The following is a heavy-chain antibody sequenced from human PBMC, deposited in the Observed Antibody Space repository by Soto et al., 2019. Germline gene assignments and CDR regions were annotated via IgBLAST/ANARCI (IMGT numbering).Heavy chain of an antibody. J-gene: IGHJ6*02. Sequence: EVQLLESGGGLVQPGGSLRLSCAASGFTFSSYAMSWVRQAPGKGLEWVSAISGSGGSTYYADSVKGRFTISRDNSKNTQYLQMNSLRAEDTAVYYCAKRASIAAAGTGYYYYYYGMDVWGQGTTVTVSS. CDR1: GFTFSSYA. CDR2: ISGSGGST. D-gene: IGHD6-13*01. V-gene: IGHV3-23*01. CDR3: AKRASIAAAGTGYYYYYYGMDV.